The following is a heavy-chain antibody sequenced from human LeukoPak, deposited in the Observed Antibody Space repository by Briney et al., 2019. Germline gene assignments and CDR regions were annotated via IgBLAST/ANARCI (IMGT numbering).Heavy chain of an antibody. CDR2: ISWNSGSI. D-gene: IGHD3-9*01. CDR1: GFTFDDYA. V-gene: IGHV3-9*01. Sequence: GGSLRLSCAASGFTFDDYAMHWVRQAPGKGLEWVSGISWNSGSIGYADSVKGRFTISRDNAKNSLYLQMNSLRAEDTALYYCAKEYYDILTGYPSGAFDIWGQGTMVTVSS. J-gene: IGHJ3*02. CDR3: AKEYYDILTGYPSGAFDI.